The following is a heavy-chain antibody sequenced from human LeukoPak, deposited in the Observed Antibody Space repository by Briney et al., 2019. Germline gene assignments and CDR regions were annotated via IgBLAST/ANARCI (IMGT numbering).Heavy chain of an antibody. Sequence: SETLSLTCTVSGGSISSYYWSWIRQPPGKGLEWIGYIYYSGSTNYNPSLKSRVTISVDTSKNQFSLKLSSVTAADTAVYYCARHQVRSSIDYWGQGTLVAVSS. V-gene: IGHV4-59*08. J-gene: IGHJ4*02. CDR1: GGSISSYY. D-gene: IGHD6-6*01. CDR2: IYYSGST. CDR3: ARHQVRSSIDY.